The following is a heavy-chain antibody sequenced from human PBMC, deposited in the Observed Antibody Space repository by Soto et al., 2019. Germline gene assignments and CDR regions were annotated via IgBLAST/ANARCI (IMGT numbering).Heavy chain of an antibody. Sequence: KPSETLSLTCTVSGDSFSAYYWSWIRQPPGKGLEWIGYIYHSGTTTYNPSLESRVTMSIDTSKNQFSLKLTSVTAADTAVYYCARENTRWFDPWGQGTLVTVSS. D-gene: IGHD3-3*01. CDR3: ARENTRWFDP. CDR2: IYHSGTT. J-gene: IGHJ5*02. V-gene: IGHV4-59*01. CDR1: GDSFSAYY.